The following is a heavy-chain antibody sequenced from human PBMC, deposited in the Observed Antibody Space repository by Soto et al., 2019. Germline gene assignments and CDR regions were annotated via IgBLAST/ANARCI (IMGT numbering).Heavy chain of an antibody. J-gene: IGHJ4*02. CDR1: GGSMSEYF. V-gene: IGHV4-59*01. Sequence: SETLSLTCSVSGGSMSEYFWSWIRQSPGKGLEWIGYIYYLGSTDYNPSLKSRVTISVDTSKRQFSLRLTSVTAADTAVYYCARDGYDGSGSPYPAYWGPGTQVTISS. CDR2: IYYLGST. D-gene: IGHD3-10*01. CDR3: ARDGYDGSGSPYPAY.